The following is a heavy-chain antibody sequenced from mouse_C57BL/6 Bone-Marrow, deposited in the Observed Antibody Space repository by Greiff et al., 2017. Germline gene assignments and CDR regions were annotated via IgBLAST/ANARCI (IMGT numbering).Heavy chain of an antibody. D-gene: IGHD4-1*01. Sequence: QVHVKQPGAELVKPGASVKMSCKASGYTFTSYWITWVKQRPGQGLEWIGDIYPTSGRTNYNEKFKSKAILTVDSSSNTANMQLSSLTAEDSAVFYCARSGPLGRSFDYWGQGATLTVSP. CDR3: ARSGPLGRSFDY. CDR2: IYPTSGRT. V-gene: IGHV1-55*01. J-gene: IGHJ2*01. CDR1: GYTFTSYW.